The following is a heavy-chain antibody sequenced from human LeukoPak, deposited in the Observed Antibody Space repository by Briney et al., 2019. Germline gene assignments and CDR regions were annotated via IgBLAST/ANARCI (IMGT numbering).Heavy chain of an antibody. J-gene: IGHJ6*02. V-gene: IGHV3-21*04. D-gene: IGHD3-3*01. CDR3: ARSRRLEWLFLDV. Sequence: GGSLRPSCAASGFTFSSYSMNWVRQAPGEGLEWVSSISSSGSFIYYADSVKGRFTISRHNSNNMLFLQLDNVRVEDTAVYYCARSRRLEWLFLDVWGQGTTVIVSS. CDR1: GFTFSSYS. CDR2: ISSSGSFI.